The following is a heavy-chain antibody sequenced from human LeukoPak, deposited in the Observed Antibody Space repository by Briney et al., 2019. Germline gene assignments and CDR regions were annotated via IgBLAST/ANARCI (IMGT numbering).Heavy chain of an antibody. CDR1: GGSISSYY. CDR3: ARGRRDSYGPLYYFDY. V-gene: IGHV4-59*01. Sequence: SETLSLTCTVSGGSISSYYWSWIRQPPGKGLEWIGYIYYSGSTNYNPSLKSRVTISVDTSKNQSSLKLSSVTAADTAVYYCARGRRDSYGPLYYFDYWGQGTLVTVSS. CDR2: IYYSGST. J-gene: IGHJ4*02. D-gene: IGHD5-18*01.